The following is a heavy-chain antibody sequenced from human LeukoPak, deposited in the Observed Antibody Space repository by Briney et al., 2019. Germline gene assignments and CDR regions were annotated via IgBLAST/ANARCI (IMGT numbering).Heavy chain of an antibody. CDR3: ATSSPRNYFDH. D-gene: IGHD1-14*01. CDR2: IWYDGSQR. J-gene: IGHJ4*02. Sequence: GGSLRLSRVASGFIFSTYGLHWVRQSPGRGLEWVAVIWYDGSQRYYADSVKGRFTISRDDSQNTIYPQMDSLRAEDTAVYYCATSSPRNYFDHWGQGTLVTVSS. CDR1: GFIFSTYG. V-gene: IGHV3-33*01.